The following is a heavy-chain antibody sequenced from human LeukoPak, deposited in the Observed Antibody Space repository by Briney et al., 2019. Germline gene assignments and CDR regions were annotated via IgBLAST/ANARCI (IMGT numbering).Heavy chain of an antibody. Sequence: SETLSLTCTVFGGTISSGGYYLSRIRQHPGKGLEWIVYIYYSGSTYYNPSLKSRVTISVDTSKNQFSLKLSSVTAADTAVYYCARELHYYDSSGQTGIDSRIDYWGQGTLVTVSS. J-gene: IGHJ4*02. V-gene: IGHV4-31*03. CDR3: ARELHYYDSSGQTGIDSRIDY. CDR2: IYYSGST. D-gene: IGHD3-22*01. CDR1: GGTISSGGYY.